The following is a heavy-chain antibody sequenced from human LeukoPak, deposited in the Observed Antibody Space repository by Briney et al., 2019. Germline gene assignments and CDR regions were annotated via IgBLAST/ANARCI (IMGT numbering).Heavy chain of an antibody. Sequence: SETLSLTCTVSGGSISSGGYYWSWIRQHPGKGLEWIGYIYYSGSTYYNPSLKSRVTIPVDTSKNQFSLKLSSVTAADTAVYYCARDRSQYYDFWSGLPPPPYFDYWGQGTLVTVSS. CDR3: ARDRSQYYDFWSGLPPPPYFDY. CDR1: GGSISSGGYY. V-gene: IGHV4-31*02. D-gene: IGHD3-3*01. CDR2: IYYSGST. J-gene: IGHJ4*02.